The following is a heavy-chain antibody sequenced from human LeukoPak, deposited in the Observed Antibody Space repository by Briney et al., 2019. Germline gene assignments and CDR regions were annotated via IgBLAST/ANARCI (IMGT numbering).Heavy chain of an antibody. D-gene: IGHD2-21*02. CDR2: IYWDDDK. CDR3: AHSRIGFVVVTAVYFDY. CDR1: GFSLSTSGVG. Sequence: SGPTLVKPTQTLTLTCTFSGFSLSTSGVGVGWIRQPPGKALEWLALIYWDDDKRYSPSLKSRLTITKDTSKTQVVLTMTNMDPVDTATYYCAHSRIGFVVVTAVYFDYWGQGTLVTVSS. V-gene: IGHV2-5*02. J-gene: IGHJ4*02.